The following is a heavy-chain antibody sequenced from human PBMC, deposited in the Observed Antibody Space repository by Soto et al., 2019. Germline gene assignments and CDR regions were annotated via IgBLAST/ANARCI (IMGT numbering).Heavy chain of an antibody. V-gene: IGHV4-39*01. D-gene: IGHD3-3*01. Sequence: SETLSLTCTVSGGSISSSSYYWGWIRQPPGKGLEWIGSIYYSGSTYYNPSLKSRVTISVDTSKNQFSLKLCSVTAADTAVYYCARLKYYDFWSGYHVGAYYYGMDVWGQGTTVTVSS. CDR1: GGSISSSSYY. CDR3: ARLKYYDFWSGYHVGAYYYGMDV. J-gene: IGHJ6*02. CDR2: IYYSGST.